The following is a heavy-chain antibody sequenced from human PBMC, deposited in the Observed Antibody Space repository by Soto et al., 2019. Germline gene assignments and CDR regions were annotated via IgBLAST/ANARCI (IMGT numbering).Heavy chain of an antibody. D-gene: IGHD3-22*01. Sequence: EVQLVESGGGLVQPGRSLRLSCAASGFTFDDYAMHWVRQAPGKGLEWVSGISWNSGSIGYADSVKGRFTISRDNAKNSLYLQMNSLRAEDTALYYCAKGVVNYYYGMDVWGQGTTVTVSS. CDR2: ISWNSGSI. CDR3: AKGVVNYYYGMDV. V-gene: IGHV3-9*01. J-gene: IGHJ6*02. CDR1: GFTFDDYA.